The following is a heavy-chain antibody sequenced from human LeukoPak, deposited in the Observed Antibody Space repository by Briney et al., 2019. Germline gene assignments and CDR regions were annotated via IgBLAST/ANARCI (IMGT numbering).Heavy chain of an antibody. J-gene: IGHJ5*02. CDR1: GFSFSDSY. CDR2: ISGDSDYT. Sequence: PGGSLRLSCAASGFSFSDSYMSWIRQAPGKGLEWVSYISGDSDYTNYADSVNGRFTFSRDNAKKSLYLQMNSLTAEDTAVYFCVRDTYDYVRGSPSNWFDPWGQGTLVTVSS. D-gene: IGHD3-16*01. CDR3: VRDTYDYVRGSPSNWFDP. V-gene: IGHV3-11*06.